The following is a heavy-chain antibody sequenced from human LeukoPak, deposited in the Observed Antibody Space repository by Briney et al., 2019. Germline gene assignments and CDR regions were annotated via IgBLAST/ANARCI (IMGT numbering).Heavy chain of an antibody. D-gene: IGHD5-18*01. V-gene: IGHV4-61*02. Sequence: PSQTLSLTCTVSGGSISSGSYYWSWIRQPAGKGLEWIGRIYTSGSTNYNPSLKSRVTISVDTSKNQFPLKLSSVTAADTAVYYCARGAQLWRISNFDYWGQGTLVTVSS. J-gene: IGHJ4*02. CDR2: IYTSGST. CDR3: ARGAQLWRISNFDY. CDR1: GGSISSGSYY.